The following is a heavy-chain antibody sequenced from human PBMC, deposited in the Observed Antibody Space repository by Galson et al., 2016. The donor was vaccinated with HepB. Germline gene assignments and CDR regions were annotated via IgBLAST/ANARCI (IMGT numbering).Heavy chain of an antibody. CDR2: IWYDGSNK. Sequence: SLRLSCAASGFTFVDYAMGWCRQAPGKGLEWVAIIWYDGSNKYYADSVKGRFTISRDNSKSTLYLQMNSLRVEGTAVYYCVKGEYGQRFLEWLAPFDYWGQGTLVTVSS. CDR3: VKGEYGQRFLEWLAPFDY. CDR1: GFTFVDYA. V-gene: IGHV3-33*06. D-gene: IGHD3-3*01. J-gene: IGHJ4*02.